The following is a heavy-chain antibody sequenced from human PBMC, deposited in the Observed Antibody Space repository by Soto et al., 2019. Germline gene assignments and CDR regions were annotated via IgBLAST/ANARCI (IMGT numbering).Heavy chain of an antibody. V-gene: IGHV3-72*01. Sequence: GGSLRLSCAASGFIFSDHYMDWVRQAPGKGLEWVGRIRKKTNSYSTEYAASVKGRFTVSRDDSSNSLYLQMSSLKTEDTAVYYCARAATSYFFDFWGQGTLVTVSS. CDR1: GFIFSDHY. D-gene: IGHD6-6*01. CDR3: ARAATSYFFDF. J-gene: IGHJ4*02. CDR2: IRKKTNSYST.